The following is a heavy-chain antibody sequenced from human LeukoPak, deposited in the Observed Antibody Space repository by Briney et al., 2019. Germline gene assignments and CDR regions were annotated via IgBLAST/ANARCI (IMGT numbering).Heavy chain of an antibody. J-gene: IGHJ1*01. V-gene: IGHV3-21*01. D-gene: IGHD6-19*01. CDR2: ITSSSTYK. Sequence: GGSLRLSCAASGFTFSNYAMNWVRQAPGKGLEWVSSITSSSTYKHYADLVKGRFTISRDNAKNSLYLEMNSVRAEDTAVYYCARGDIAMGTDFQHWGQGTLVTVSS. CDR1: GFTFSNYA. CDR3: ARGDIAMGTDFQH.